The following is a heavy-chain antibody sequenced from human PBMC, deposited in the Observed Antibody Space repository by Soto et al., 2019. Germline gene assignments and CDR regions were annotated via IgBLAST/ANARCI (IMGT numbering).Heavy chain of an antibody. V-gene: IGHV1-69*13. CDR3: ARDGITMVRGVRKYYYGMDV. CDR2: IIPIFGTA. CDR1: GGTFSSYA. J-gene: IGHJ6*02. Sequence: AASVNVYCKASGGTFSSYAISWVRQAPGQGLELMGGIIPIFGTANYAQKFQGRVTITADESTSTAYMELSSLRSEDTAVYYCARDGITMVRGVRKYYYGMDVWGQGTTVTVS. D-gene: IGHD3-10*01.